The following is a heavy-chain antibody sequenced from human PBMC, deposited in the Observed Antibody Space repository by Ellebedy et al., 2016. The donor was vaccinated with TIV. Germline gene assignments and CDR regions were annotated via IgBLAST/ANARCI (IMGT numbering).Heavy chain of an antibody. D-gene: IGHD5-12*01. Sequence: KVSCKGSGYSFTNYWIAWVRQMPGKGLEWMGIIYPGDSDTKYSPSFQGQVTISVDKSTSSAYLQWSSLKASDTATYYCARGTIVATNTNAFDMWGQGTMVTVSS. CDR1: GYSFTNYW. V-gene: IGHV5-51*01. CDR2: IYPGDSDT. CDR3: ARGTIVATNTNAFDM. J-gene: IGHJ3*02.